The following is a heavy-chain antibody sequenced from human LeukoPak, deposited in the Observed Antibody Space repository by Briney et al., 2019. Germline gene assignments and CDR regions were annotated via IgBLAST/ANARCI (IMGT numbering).Heavy chain of an antibody. CDR2: IIPILGIA. D-gene: IGHD2-21*02. Sequence: SVKVSCKASGGTFSSYAISWVRQAPGQGLEWMGRIIPILGIANYAQKFQGRVTITADKSTSTAYMELSSLRSEDTAVYYCASTAGVVTATTNRYFDYWGQETLVTVSS. CDR1: GGTFSSYA. J-gene: IGHJ4*02. CDR3: ASTAGVVTATTNRYFDY. V-gene: IGHV1-69*04.